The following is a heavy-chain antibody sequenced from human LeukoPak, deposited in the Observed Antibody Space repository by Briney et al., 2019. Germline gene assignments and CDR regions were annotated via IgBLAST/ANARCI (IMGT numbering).Heavy chain of an antibody. CDR1: GYSISSGYY. CDR3: ARRQYYDSSGYWYYFDY. CDR2: IFHSGTT. V-gene: IGHV4-38-2*02. Sequence: SETLSLTCTVSGYSISSGYYWGWIRQPPGKGLEWIGSIFHSGTTYYNPSLQSRVIISVDTSKNQFSLKLRSVTAADTAVYYCARRQYYDSSGYWYYFDYWGQGTLVTVSP. D-gene: IGHD3-22*01. J-gene: IGHJ4*02.